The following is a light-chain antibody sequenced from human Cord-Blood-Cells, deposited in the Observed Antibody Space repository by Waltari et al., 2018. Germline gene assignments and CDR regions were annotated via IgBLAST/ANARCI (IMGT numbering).Light chain of an antibody. J-gene: IGKJ1*01. CDR1: QSVSSN. CDR3: QQYNNWPPWT. Sequence: EIVMTQSPATLSVSPGERATLSCRASQSVSSNLAWYQQKPGQAPRLLIYGASTRATGIPARFSGIGSWTEFTLTISSLQSEDFAVYYCQQYNNWPPWTFGQGTKVEIK. V-gene: IGKV3-15*01. CDR2: GAS.